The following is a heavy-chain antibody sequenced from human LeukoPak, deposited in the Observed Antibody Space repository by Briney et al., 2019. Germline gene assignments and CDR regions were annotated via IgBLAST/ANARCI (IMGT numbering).Heavy chain of an antibody. CDR1: GGSISSSSYY. CDR3: AREPDYYGTSDYRDAFDI. Sequence: SETLSLTCTVSGGSISSSSYYWGWIRQPPGKGLEWIGSIYHSGSTYYNPSLKSRVTISVDTSKNQFSLKLSSVTAADTAVYYCAREPDYYGTSDYRDAFDIWGQGTLVTVSS. J-gene: IGHJ3*02. V-gene: IGHV4-39*07. CDR2: IYHSGST. D-gene: IGHD3-22*01.